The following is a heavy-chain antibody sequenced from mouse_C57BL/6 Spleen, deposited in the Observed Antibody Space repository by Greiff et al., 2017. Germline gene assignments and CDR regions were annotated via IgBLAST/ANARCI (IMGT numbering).Heavy chain of an antibody. D-gene: IGHD2-4*01. J-gene: IGHJ3*01. CDR2: IYPSDSET. CDR1: GYTFTSYW. Sequence: QVQLQQPGAELVRPGSSVKLSCKASGYTFTSYWMDWVKQRPGQGLEWIGNIYPSDSETHYNQKFKDKATLTVDKSSSTAYMQLSSLTSEDSAVYYCARVEDYDSFAYWGQGTLVTVSA. CDR3: ARVEDYDSFAY. V-gene: IGHV1-61*01.